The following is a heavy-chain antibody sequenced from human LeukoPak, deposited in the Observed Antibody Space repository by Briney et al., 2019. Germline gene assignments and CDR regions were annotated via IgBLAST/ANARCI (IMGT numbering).Heavy chain of an antibody. D-gene: IGHD1-26*01. V-gene: IGHV1-8*01. CDR3: ARGSRYEWELQPYAFDI. CDR1: GYTFTSYD. CDR2: MNPNSGNT. J-gene: IGHJ3*02. Sequence: GASVKVSCKASGYTFTSYDINWMRQATGQGLEWMGWMNPNSGNTGYAQKFQGRVTMTRNTSISTAYMELSSLRSEDTAVYYCARGSRYEWELQPYAFDIWGQGTMVTASS.